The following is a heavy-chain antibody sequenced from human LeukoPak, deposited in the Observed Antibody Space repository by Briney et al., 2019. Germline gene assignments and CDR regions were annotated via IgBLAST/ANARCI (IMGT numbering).Heavy chain of an antibody. Sequence: ETLSLTCTVSGGSISSSSYYWGWIRQAPGKGLEWVANIKQDGSEKYYVDSVKGRFTISRDNAKNSLYLQMNSLRAEDTAVYYCARVHVDIVVVPAARFTYYYYMDVWGKGTTVTISS. CDR2: IKQDGSEK. CDR1: GGSISSSSYY. V-gene: IGHV3-7*01. CDR3: ARVHVDIVVVPAARFTYYYYMDV. D-gene: IGHD2-2*01. J-gene: IGHJ6*03.